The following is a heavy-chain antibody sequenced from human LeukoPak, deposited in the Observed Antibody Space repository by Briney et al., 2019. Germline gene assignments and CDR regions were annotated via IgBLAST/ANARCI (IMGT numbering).Heavy chain of an antibody. CDR2: ISYSGTT. V-gene: IGHV4-59*12. CDR1: GGSISSYY. Sequence: SETLSLTCTVSGGSISSYYWSWMRQPPGKGLEWIGYISYSGTTNYNPSLQSRVTISVDTSKNQFSLKLSSVTAADTAVYYCAREREYYDILTGYAPGWFDPWGQGTLVTVSS. J-gene: IGHJ5*02. CDR3: AREREYYDILTGYAPGWFDP. D-gene: IGHD3-9*01.